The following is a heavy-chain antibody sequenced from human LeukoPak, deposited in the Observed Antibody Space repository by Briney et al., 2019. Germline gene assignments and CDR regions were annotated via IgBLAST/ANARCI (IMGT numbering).Heavy chain of an antibody. CDR2: IGTAGDT. D-gene: IGHD1-1*01. J-gene: IGHJ4*02. Sequence: GWSLRLSCAASGFTFSDYDMHWVRQATGKGVDWVSAIGTAGDTYYTGSVKGRFTISRENAKNSLYLQMDSLRAGDTAVYYCARVAKERVGGVYYFDYWGQGTLVTVSS. CDR3: ARVAKERVGGVYYFDY. CDR1: GFTFSDYD. V-gene: IGHV3-13*01.